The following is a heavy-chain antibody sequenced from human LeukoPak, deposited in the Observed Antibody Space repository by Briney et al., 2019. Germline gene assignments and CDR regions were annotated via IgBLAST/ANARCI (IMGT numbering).Heavy chain of an antibody. CDR1: GYTFTGYY. CDR2: INPNSGGT. CDR3: ARAAAATNWFDP. D-gene: IGHD2-2*01. Sequence: ASVKVSCKTSGYTFTGYYTHWVRQAPGQGLEWMGWINPNSGGTNYAQKFQGRVTMTRDTSISTAYMELSRLRSDDTAVYYCARAAAATNWFDPWGQGTLVTVSS. J-gene: IGHJ5*02. V-gene: IGHV1-2*02.